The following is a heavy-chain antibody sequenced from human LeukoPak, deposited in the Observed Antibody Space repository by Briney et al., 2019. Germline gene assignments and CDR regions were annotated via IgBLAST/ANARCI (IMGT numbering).Heavy chain of an antibody. CDR1: GGSISSSNW. D-gene: IGHD3-9*01. Sequence: SETLSLTCTVSGGSISSSNWWSWVRQPPGKGLEWIGEIYHSGSTNYNPSLKSRVTISVDKSKNQFSLKLSSVTAADTAVYYCAREIGDYDILTGYNAHSNFDCWGQGTLVTVSS. CDR3: AREIGDYDILTGYNAHSNFDC. V-gene: IGHV4-4*02. CDR2: IYHSGST. J-gene: IGHJ4*02.